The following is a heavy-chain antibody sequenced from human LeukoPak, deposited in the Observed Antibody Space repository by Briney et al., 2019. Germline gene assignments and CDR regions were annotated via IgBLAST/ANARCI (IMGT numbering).Heavy chain of an antibody. CDR2: ISAYNGNT. J-gene: IGHJ4*02. CDR1: GYPLTSHG. V-gene: IGHV1-18*01. Sequence: ASVKVSCKASGYPLTSHGISWVRQATGQGLEWMGWISAYNGNTNYAQKLQGRVTMTTDTSTSTAHMELRSLRSDDTAVYYCARDGRGVWGSYRRALFDYWGQGTLVTVSS. CDR3: ARDGRGVWGSYRRALFDY. D-gene: IGHD3-16*02.